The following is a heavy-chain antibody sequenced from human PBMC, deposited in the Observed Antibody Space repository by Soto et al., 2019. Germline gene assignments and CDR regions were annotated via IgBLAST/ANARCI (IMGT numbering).Heavy chain of an antibody. J-gene: IGHJ3*02. V-gene: IGHV1-46*01. Sequence: QVQLVQSGAEVKKPGASVKVSCKASGYTFTSYFIHWVRQAPGQGLEWMGVFDPSGVATNSAQKFQGRLTMTRDTSTRTVYMDLTSLGSDDTALYYCARVSRGAFASWGQGTLVTVSS. CDR2: FDPSGVAT. CDR3: ARVSRGAFAS. CDR1: GYTFTSYF.